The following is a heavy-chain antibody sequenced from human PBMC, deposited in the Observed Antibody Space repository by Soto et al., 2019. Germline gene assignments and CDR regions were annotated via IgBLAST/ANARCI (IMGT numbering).Heavy chain of an antibody. J-gene: IGHJ4*02. CDR1: GFTFRSYS. Sequence: GGSLRLSCAASGFTFRSYSINWVRQAPGKGLEWVSFISSTSSYKYYADSVKGRFTISRDNARNTVLLQMNSLRGEDTAVYHCARRGQLVSEKYFESWGQGTLV. CDR3: ARRGQLVSEKYFES. V-gene: IGHV3-21*06. D-gene: IGHD6-6*01. CDR2: ISSTSSYK.